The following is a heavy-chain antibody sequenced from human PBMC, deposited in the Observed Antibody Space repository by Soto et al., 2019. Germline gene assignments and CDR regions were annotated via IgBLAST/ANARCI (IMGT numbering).Heavy chain of an antibody. Sequence: LETLSLTCAVYGGSFSGYYWSWIRQPPGKGLEWIGEINHSGSTNYNPSLKSRVTISVDTSKNQFSLKLSSVTTADTAVYYCARGGPATPSPYYYYYGMDVWGQGTTVTVSS. V-gene: IGHV4-34*01. CDR3: ARGGPATPSPYYYYYGMDV. CDR1: GGSFSGYY. CDR2: INHSGST. D-gene: IGHD2-15*01. J-gene: IGHJ6*02.